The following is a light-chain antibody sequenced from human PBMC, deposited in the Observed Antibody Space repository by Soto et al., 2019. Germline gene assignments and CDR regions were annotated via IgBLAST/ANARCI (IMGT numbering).Light chain of an antibody. Sequence: QSVLTQPPSVSGAPGQRVTISCTGSSSNIGAGYDVHWYQQLPGTAPKLLIYGNNNRPSGVPDRFSGSRSGTSASLAITGLQAEDGADYYCQSYDSSLSEVVFGGGTKLTVL. V-gene: IGLV1-40*01. J-gene: IGLJ2*01. CDR3: QSYDSSLSEVV. CDR1: SSNIGAGYD. CDR2: GNN.